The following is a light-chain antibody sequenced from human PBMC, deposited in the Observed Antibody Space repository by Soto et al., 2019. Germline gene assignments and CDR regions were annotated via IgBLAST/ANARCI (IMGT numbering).Light chain of an antibody. CDR2: VAS. CDR3: QQTFSPPYT. Sequence: DLQMTQSLSSLSASVGDTVTITCRASQSISNSLSWYQQKPGKAPKFLIYVASTLQRGVPSRFSGSGSETDFTLTISSLQPEDVATYYCQQTFSPPYTFGQGTKLEIK. J-gene: IGKJ2*01. V-gene: IGKV1-39*01. CDR1: QSISNS.